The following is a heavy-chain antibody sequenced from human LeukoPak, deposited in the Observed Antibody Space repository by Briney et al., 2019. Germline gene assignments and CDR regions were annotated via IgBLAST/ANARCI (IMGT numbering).Heavy chain of an antibody. CDR2: MNPNSGNT. Sequence: ASVKVSCKAPGYTFTSYDINWVRQATGQGLEWMGWMNPNSGNTGYAQKFQGRVTMTRNTSISTAYMELSSLRSEDTAVYYCARRYYDFWSGYFDSSNWFDPWGQGTLVTVSS. V-gene: IGHV1-8*01. CDR1: GYTFTSYD. D-gene: IGHD3-3*01. CDR3: ARRYYDFWSGYFDSSNWFDP. J-gene: IGHJ5*02.